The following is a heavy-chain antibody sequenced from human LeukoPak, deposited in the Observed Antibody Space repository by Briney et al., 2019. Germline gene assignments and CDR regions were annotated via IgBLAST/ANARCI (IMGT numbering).Heavy chain of an antibody. J-gene: IGHJ4*02. D-gene: IGHD3-16*01. CDR1: GFTFSSFS. Sequence: GGSLRLSCAASGFTFSSFSMSWLRQAPGKRLEGVANIKQDGSDKYYVDSVKGRFTISRDNAKNSLYLQMNSLRPQDTAVYYCARGGTVLGFDYFDYWGQGTLVTVSS. CDR3: ARGGTVLGFDYFDY. V-gene: IGHV3-7*01. CDR2: IKQDGSDK.